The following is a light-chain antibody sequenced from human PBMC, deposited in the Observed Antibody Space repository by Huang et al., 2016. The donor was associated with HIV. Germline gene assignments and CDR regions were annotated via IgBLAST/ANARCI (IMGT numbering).Light chain of an antibody. CDR1: QSVLYSSNNKNY. CDR3: QQYYSTPPMYT. Sequence: DIVMTQSPDSLAVSLGERATINCKSSQSVLYSSNNKNYLAWYQQKQGQPPKLLIYWAATRESGVPDRFSGSGSGTDFTLTISSLQAEDVAVYYCQQYYSTPPMYTFGQGTKLEIK. V-gene: IGKV4-1*01. J-gene: IGKJ2*01. CDR2: WAA.